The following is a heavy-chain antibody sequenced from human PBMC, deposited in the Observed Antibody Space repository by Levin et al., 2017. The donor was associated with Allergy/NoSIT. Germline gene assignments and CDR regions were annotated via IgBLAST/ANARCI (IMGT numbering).Heavy chain of an antibody. D-gene: IGHD3-10*01. J-gene: IGHJ4*02. CDR3: ARDYYGSGHFDY. V-gene: IGHV4-4*02. Sequence: SCAVSGGSISSSHWWSWVRQPPGKGLEWIGEIYHSGSTNYNPSLKSRVTISVDKSKNQFSLKLSSVTAADTAVYYCARDYYGSGHFDYWGQGTLVTVSS. CDR2: IYHSGST. CDR1: GGSISSSHW.